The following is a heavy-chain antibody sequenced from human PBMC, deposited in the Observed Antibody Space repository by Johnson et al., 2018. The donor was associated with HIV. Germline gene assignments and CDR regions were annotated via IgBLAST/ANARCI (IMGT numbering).Heavy chain of an antibody. V-gene: IGHV3-30-3*01. Sequence: QVQLVESGGGVVQPGRSLRLSCAASGFTFSSYAMHWVRQAPGKGLEWVAVISYDGSNKYYVDSVKGRFTISRDNDKNSLYLQMNSLRAEDTAVYYCARQSATGGPFDIWGQGTMVTVSS. CDR3: ARQSATGGPFDI. J-gene: IGHJ3*02. CDR2: ISYDGSNK. D-gene: IGHD3-10*01. CDR1: GFTFSSYA.